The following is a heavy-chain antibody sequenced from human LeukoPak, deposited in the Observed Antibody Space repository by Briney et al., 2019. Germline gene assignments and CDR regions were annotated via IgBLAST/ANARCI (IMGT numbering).Heavy chain of an antibody. CDR3: AKATYYDFWSGYYSFDY. V-gene: IGHV3-23*01. CDR2: ITGSGGST. Sequence: GGSLRLSCAASGFTFSSYAMSCVRPAPGEGLECVSAITGSGGSTYYADSVKGRFTISRDNSQNTRYLQMNSLRAEDMAVYYCAKATYYDFWSGYYSFDYWGQGTLVTVSS. CDR1: GFTFSSYA. J-gene: IGHJ4*02. D-gene: IGHD3-3*01.